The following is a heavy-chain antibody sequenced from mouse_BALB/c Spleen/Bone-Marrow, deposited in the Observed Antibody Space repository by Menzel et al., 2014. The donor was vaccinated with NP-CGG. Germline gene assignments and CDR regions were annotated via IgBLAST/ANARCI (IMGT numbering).Heavy chain of an antibody. V-gene: IGHV1S56*01. CDR1: NYTFTTYY. Sequence: VQLQQSGPELVKPGASVRISCKASNYTFTTYYIYWVKQRPGQGLEWFGWIYPGNANTKYNEKFKAKATLTADKSSSTAYMQLSSLTSEDSAVYFCARSRYGSYYGYWGQGTPLTVSS. D-gene: IGHD1-1*01. J-gene: IGHJ2*01. CDR2: IYPGNANT. CDR3: ARSRYGSYYGY.